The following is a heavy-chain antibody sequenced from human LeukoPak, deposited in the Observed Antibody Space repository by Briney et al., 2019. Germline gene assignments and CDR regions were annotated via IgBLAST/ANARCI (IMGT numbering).Heavy chain of an antibody. V-gene: IGHV5-51*01. CDR2: IYPDDSDT. CDR1: GYSFTNYW. CDR3: ARTNCGGTNCHKGGYYHGMDV. D-gene: IGHD2-21*01. J-gene: IGHJ6*02. Sequence: GESLKISCKGSGYSFTNYWIGWVRQMPGKGLEWMGIIYPDDSDTKYSPSFQGQVIISADKSLSTAYLQWSSLKASDTAMYYCARTNCGGTNCHKGGYYHGMDVWGQGTTVAVSS.